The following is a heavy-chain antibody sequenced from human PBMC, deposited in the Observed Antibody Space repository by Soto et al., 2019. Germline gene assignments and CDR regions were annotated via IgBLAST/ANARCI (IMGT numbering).Heavy chain of an antibody. V-gene: IGHV3-48*01. D-gene: IGHD6-19*01. CDR2: ISSSSDPI. J-gene: IGHJ4*02. Sequence: EVQLVESGGGLVQPGGSLRLSCAASGFSFSSYIMNWVRQAPGKGLEWLSFISSSSDPIYYADSVKGRFTISRDNAKNTLDLQMNSLSAEDTAVYYCARVRGSGWPFDYWGQGTLVTVSS. CDR1: GFSFSSYI. CDR3: ARVRGSGWPFDY.